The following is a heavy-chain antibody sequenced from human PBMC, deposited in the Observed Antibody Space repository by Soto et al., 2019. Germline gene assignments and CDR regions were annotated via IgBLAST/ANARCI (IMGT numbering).Heavy chain of an antibody. Sequence: HPGGSLRLSCAASGFTFSSYAMHWVRQAPGKGLEWVAVISYDGSNKYYADSVKGRFTISRDNSKNTLYLQMNSLRAEDTAVYYCAGSLRDYYDSSGFLPVDYWGQGTLVTVSS. CDR2: ISYDGSNK. CDR1: GFTFSSYA. J-gene: IGHJ4*02. CDR3: AGSLRDYYDSSGFLPVDY. V-gene: IGHV3-30-3*01. D-gene: IGHD3-22*01.